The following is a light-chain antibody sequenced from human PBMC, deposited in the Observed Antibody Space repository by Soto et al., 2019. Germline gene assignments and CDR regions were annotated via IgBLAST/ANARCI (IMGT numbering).Light chain of an antibody. V-gene: IGLV2-23*02. J-gene: IGLJ2*01. CDR2: EVN. CDR1: SSDIGSYDL. CDR3: CSYPSSNTLV. Sequence: QSALTQPASVSGSPGQSITISCTGASSDIGSYDLVSWYQQNPGKTPRLIIYEVNKRPWGVSNRFSGSKSGNTASLTISGLQAEDEADYYCCSYPSSNTLVFGGGTKLTVL.